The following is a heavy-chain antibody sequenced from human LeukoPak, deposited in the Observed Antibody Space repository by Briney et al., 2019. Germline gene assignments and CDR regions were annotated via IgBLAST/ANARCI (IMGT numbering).Heavy chain of an antibody. J-gene: IGHJ4*02. V-gene: IGHV4-59*12. CDR3: ARGRPGYGGNSAKRKAPPFDY. CDR1: GGSISSYY. Sequence: SETLSLTCTVSGGSISSYYWSWIRQPPGKGLEWIGYIYYSGSTNYNPSLKSRVTISVDTSKNQFSLKLSSVTAADTAVYYCARGRPGYGGNSAKRKAPPFDYWGQGTLVTVSS. CDR2: IYYSGST. D-gene: IGHD4-23*01.